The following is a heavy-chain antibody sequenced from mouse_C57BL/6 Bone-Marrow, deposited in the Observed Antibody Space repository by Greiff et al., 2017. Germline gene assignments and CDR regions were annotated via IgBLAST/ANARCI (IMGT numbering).Heavy chain of an antibody. V-gene: IGHV14-4*01. CDR1: GFNIKDDY. CDR3: TTVYGSTFAY. CDR2: IDPENGDT. J-gene: IGHJ3*01. D-gene: IGHD1-1*01. Sequence: VQLKQSGAERGRPGAAVKLSCTASGFNIKDDYMHWVKQRPEQGLEWIGWIDPENGDTEYASKFQGKDTITADKSSNTAYMQLSSLTSEDTAVDYCTTVYGSTFAYWGQGTLVTVSA.